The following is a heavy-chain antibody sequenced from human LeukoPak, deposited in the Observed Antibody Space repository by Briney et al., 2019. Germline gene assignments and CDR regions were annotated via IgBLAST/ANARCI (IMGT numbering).Heavy chain of an antibody. D-gene: IGHD2-2*01. V-gene: IGHV1-18*01. J-gene: IGHJ4*02. Sequence: ASVKVSCKASGYTFSAYGITWVRQAPGQGLEWMAWSSGTGYNMEYAQKFQGRVTMTTDTSTSTAYLELRSLRSDDTAVYYCARSRCSGSTSCYYFFFFDSWGQGSLVIVSS. CDR1: GYTFSAYG. CDR2: SSGTGYNM. CDR3: ARSRCSGSTSCYYFFFFDS.